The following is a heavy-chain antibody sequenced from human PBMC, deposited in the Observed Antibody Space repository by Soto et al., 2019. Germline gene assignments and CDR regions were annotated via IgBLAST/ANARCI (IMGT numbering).Heavy chain of an antibody. CDR3: ARYAEYYDTSGPHDAFDI. J-gene: IGHJ3*02. D-gene: IGHD3-22*01. Sequence: SETLSLTCTVSGGSISSGGYYWSWIRQHPGKGLEWIGYIYYSGSTYYNPSLKSRVTISVDTSKNQFSLKLSSVTAADTAVYYCARYAEYYDTSGPHDAFDIWGQGTMVTVSS. CDR1: GGSISSGGYY. V-gene: IGHV4-31*03. CDR2: IYYSGST.